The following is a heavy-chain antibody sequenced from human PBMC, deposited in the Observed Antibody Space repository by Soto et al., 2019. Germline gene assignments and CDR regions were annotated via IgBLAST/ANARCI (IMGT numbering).Heavy chain of an antibody. CDR2: MSTSNGNT. Sequence: QVQLVQSGAEVKKPGASLKVSCKVSVNTLTAYDISWVRQAPGQGLEWMGWMSTSNGNTNYAQRLQGRVTMTTDTSTSTANMELRSLRPDDTAVYFCARDRNWVDPWGQGTLVTVS. CDR1: VNTLTAYD. J-gene: IGHJ5*02. V-gene: IGHV1-18*01. CDR3: ARDRNWVDP.